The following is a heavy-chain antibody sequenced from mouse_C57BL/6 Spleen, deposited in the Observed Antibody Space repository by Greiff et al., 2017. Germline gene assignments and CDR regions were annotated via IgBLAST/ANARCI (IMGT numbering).Heavy chain of an antibody. CDR1: GFTFSSYT. CDR2: ISGGGGNT. D-gene: IGHD2-5*01. V-gene: IGHV5-9*01. CDR3: ARHYYSNYWYFDV. Sequence: DVKLVASGGGLVKPGGSLKLSCAASGFTFSSYTMSWVRQTPEKRLEWVATISGGGGNTYYPDSVKGRFTISRDNAKNTLYLQMSSLRSEDTALYYCARHYYSNYWYFDVWGTGTTVTVSS. J-gene: IGHJ1*03.